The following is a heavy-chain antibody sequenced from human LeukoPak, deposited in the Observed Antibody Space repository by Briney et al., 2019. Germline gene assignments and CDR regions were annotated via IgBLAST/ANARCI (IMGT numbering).Heavy chain of an antibody. CDR2: IYHTGST. Sequence: PSETLSLTCTISGGSVSDYYWSWIRQSPGKGLEWIGYIYHTGSTSYSPTLKSRVTISADTSQNQFSLKLSSVTAADTAVYYCASRKLGNDYWGQGTLVTVSS. D-gene: IGHD7-27*01. CDR1: GGSVSDYY. J-gene: IGHJ4*02. V-gene: IGHV4-59*02. CDR3: ASRKLGNDY.